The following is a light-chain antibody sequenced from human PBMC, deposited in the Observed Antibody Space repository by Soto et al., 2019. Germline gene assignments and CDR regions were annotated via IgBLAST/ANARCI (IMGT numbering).Light chain of an antibody. CDR2: DES. CDR3: QHCVSVPL. V-gene: IGKV1-33*01. J-gene: IGKJ5*01. Sequence: DIQMTQSPSSLSASVGDRVTITCQASHDITSFLNWYQHKPGRAPKLLIYDESILEAGVPTRFSGSSSGTHFTFTISILQADDVPTYYCQHCVSVPLFG. CDR1: HDITSF.